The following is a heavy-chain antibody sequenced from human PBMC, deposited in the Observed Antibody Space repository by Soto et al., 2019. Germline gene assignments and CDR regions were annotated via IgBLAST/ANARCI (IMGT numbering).Heavy chain of an antibody. V-gene: IGHV1-69*13. D-gene: IGHD6-6*01. J-gene: IGHJ2*01. CDR1: GGTFSRYA. CDR3: SRPYSSSSRFDL. CDR2: IIPIFGTA. Sequence: SVKVSCKASGGTFSRYAISWVRQAPGQGLEWMGWIIPIFGTANYEQKFQGRVTITAEESTSTAYMELSSLRSAATAMSYYSRPYSSSSRFDLCGRGTLVTVSS.